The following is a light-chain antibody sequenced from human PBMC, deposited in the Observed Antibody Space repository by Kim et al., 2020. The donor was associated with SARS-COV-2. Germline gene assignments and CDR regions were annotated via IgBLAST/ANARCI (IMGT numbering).Light chain of an antibody. V-gene: IGKV3-11*01. CDR3: QQLNNWPLT. CDR1: QSVSIY. J-gene: IGKJ4*01. CDR2: DAS. Sequence: EIVLTQSPATLSLSPGERATLSCRASQSVSIYLAWYQQKPGQAPRLLIYDASNRATGIPARFTGSGSGTDFSLTISSLEPEDFAVYYCQQLNNWPLTFGGGTKVDSK.